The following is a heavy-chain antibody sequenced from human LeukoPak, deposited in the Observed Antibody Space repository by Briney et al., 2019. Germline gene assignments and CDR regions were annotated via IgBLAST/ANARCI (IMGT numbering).Heavy chain of an antibody. CDR1: GFTFSSYA. CDR2: IGGRGVST. D-gene: IGHD3-22*01. J-gene: IGHJ4*02. Sequence: PGGSLRLSCAASGFTFSSYAMSWVRQAPGKGLEWVSSIGGRGVSTYYADSVKGRFTISRDNSKNTLYLQMNSLTADDTAVYFCAKRPPTSYYDTVGYYPFDYWGQGTLVTVSS. V-gene: IGHV3-23*01. CDR3: AKRPPTSYYDTVGYYPFDY.